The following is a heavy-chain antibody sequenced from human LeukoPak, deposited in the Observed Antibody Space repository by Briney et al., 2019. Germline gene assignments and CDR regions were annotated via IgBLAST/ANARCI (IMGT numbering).Heavy chain of an antibody. J-gene: IGHJ6*02. CDR2: ISYDGSNK. CDR1: GFTFSSYA. Sequence: GGSLRLSCAASGFTFSSYAMHWVRQAPGKGLEWVAVISYDGSNKYYADSVKGRFTIFRDNSKNTLYLQMNSLRAEDTAVYYCARVAVRRAGYYYGMDVWGQGTTVTVSS. CDR3: ARVAVRRAGYYYGMDV. D-gene: IGHD6-19*01. V-gene: IGHV3-30-3*01.